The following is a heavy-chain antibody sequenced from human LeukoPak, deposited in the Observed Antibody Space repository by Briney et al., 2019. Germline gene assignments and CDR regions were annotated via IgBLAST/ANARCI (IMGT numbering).Heavy chain of an antibody. D-gene: IGHD3-22*01. CDR2: MYYTGST. V-gene: IGHV4-39*01. J-gene: IGHJ4*02. Sequence: ASETLSLTCTVSGGSVSCSSYYWGWIRQPPGKGLEWIGSMYYTGSTYYNPSLKSRVTISVDTSKNQFSLKLSSVTAADTAVYYCARHVGYYDTTGNFRDYWGQGILVTVSS. CDR1: GGSVSCSSYY. CDR3: ARHVGYYDTTGNFRDY.